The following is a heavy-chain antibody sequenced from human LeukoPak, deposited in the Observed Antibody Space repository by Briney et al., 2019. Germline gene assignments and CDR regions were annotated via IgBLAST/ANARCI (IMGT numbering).Heavy chain of an antibody. V-gene: IGHV3-48*02. CDR2: ITSSSSTI. CDR1: GFTFSSYN. D-gene: IGHD6-6*01. Sequence: PGGSLRLSCAASGFTFSSYNMNWVRQAPGKGLEWVSYITSSSSTIYYADSVKGRFPISRDNAKNSLYLQMNSLRDEDTAVYYCAREYSGSSGSVSDYWGQGTLVTVSS. CDR3: AREYSGSSGSVSDY. J-gene: IGHJ4*02.